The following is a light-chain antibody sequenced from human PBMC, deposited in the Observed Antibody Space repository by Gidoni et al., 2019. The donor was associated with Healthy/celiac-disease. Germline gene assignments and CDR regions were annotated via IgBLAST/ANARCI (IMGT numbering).Light chain of an antibody. V-gene: IGLV2-14*01. Sequence: QSALTQPASVSGSPGQSITISCTGTSRDVGGYNYVSWYQQHPGKAHKLMIYDVSNRPSGVSNRFSGSKSGNTASLTISGLQAEDEADYYCSSDTSSSTLGFGGGTKLTVL. CDR3: SSDTSSSTLG. CDR1: SRDVGGYNY. CDR2: DVS. J-gene: IGLJ2*01.